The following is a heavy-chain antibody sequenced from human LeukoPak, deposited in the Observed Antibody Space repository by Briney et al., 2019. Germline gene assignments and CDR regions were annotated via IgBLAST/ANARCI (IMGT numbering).Heavy chain of an antibody. Sequence: SETLSLTCTVPGASISGYYWNWIRQPPGKGLEWIGYMYYSGSTNYNPSFKSRVTMSGDTSKNESSLKLSSVTAADTAVYYCARMNGDYGFRNYFYYGLDVWGQGTTVTVSS. J-gene: IGHJ6*02. CDR1: GASISGYY. CDR3: ARMNGDYGFRNYFYYGLDV. D-gene: IGHD4-17*01. CDR2: MYYSGST. V-gene: IGHV4-59*08.